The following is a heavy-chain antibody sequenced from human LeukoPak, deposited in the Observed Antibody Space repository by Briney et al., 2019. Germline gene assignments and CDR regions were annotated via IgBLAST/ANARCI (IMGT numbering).Heavy chain of an antibody. D-gene: IGHD1-26*01. CDR2: IRYDGSNK. J-gene: IGHJ4*02. V-gene: IGHV3-30*02. CDR3: AKGGWEDNVAYYFDY. CDR1: GFTFSSYG. Sequence: GGSLRLSCAASGFTFSSYGMHWVRQAPDKGLEWVAFIRYDGSNKYYADSVKGRFTISRDNSRNTLYLQMNSLRAEDTAVYYCAKGGWEDNVAYYFDYWGEGTLVTVSS.